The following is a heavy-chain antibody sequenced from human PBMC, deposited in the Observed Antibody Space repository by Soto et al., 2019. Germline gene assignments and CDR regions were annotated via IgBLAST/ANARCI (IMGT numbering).Heavy chain of an antibody. D-gene: IGHD4-17*01. Sequence: SETLSLTCAFYGGSFSGYYWSWIRQPPGKGLEWIGEVNHSGSTNYNPSLKSRVTISVDTSKNQFSLKLSSVTAADTAVYYCARGYGRNLDYWGQGTLVTVSS. V-gene: IGHV4-34*01. CDR2: VNHSGST. CDR3: ARGYGRNLDY. J-gene: IGHJ4*02. CDR1: GGSFSGYY.